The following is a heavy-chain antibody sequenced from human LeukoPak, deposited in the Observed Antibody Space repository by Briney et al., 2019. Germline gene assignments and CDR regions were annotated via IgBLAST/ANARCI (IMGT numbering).Heavy chain of an antibody. J-gene: IGHJ4*02. CDR1: GFTFDNYA. V-gene: IGHV3-43*02. CDR3: AKDIELQGSGWYNPTFDY. Sequence: LXLSCAASGFTFDNYAMHWVRQAPGKGLEWVTLISGDGGSTYYADSVKGRFTISRDNSKNSLYLQMNSLRTEDTALYYCAKDIELQGSGWYNPTFDYWGQGTLVTVSS. D-gene: IGHD6-19*01. CDR2: ISGDGGST.